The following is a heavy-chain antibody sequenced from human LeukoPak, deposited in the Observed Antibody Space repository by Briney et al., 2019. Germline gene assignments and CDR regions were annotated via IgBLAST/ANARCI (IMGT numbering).Heavy chain of an antibody. CDR3: ARFVPSTSSARAAAFDI. CDR1: GGSISSISHY. D-gene: IGHD2-2*01. J-gene: IGHJ3*02. V-gene: IGHV4-39*01. CDR2: IYYSGST. Sequence: PSETLSLTCSVSGGSISSISHYWGWLRQPPGKGLEWIGSIYYSGSTYYNPSLKSRVTISVDTSMNQFSLKLGSVTAADTAVYHCARFVPSTSSARAAAFDIWGQGTMVTVSS.